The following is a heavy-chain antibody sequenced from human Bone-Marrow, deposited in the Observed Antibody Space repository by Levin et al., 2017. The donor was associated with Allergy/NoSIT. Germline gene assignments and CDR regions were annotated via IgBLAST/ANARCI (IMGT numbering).Heavy chain of an antibody. CDR3: AGVRPGLAAVN. D-gene: IGHD6-13*01. V-gene: IGHV4-31*03. Sequence: PSETLSLTCTVSGASISSSSYYWSWIRQHPGKGLEWIGYIYFSGSTYYNPSLKSRITISVDTSKKQFSLNLSSVTAADTAMYYCAGVRPGLAAVNWGQGTLVTVSS. J-gene: IGHJ4*02. CDR2: IYFSGST. CDR1: GASISSSSYY.